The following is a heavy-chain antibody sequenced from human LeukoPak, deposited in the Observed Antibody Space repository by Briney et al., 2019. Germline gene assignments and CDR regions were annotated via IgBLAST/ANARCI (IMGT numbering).Heavy chain of an antibody. CDR2: INPSGGST. D-gene: IGHD3-3*01. CDR1: GYTFTSYY. J-gene: IGHJ6*03. CDR3: ARNPYDFWSRDTQTYYYYYMDV. Sequence: ASVKVSCKASGYTFTSYYMHWVRQAPGQGLEWMGIINPSGGSTSYAQKFQSRVTMTRDTSTSTVYMELSSLRSEDTAVYYCARNPYDFWSRDTQTYYYYYMDVWGKGTTVTVSS. V-gene: IGHV1-46*01.